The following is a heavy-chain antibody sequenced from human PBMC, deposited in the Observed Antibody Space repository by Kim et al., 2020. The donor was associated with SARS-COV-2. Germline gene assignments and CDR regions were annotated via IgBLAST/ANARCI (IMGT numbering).Heavy chain of an antibody. CDR2: INHSGST. Sequence: SETLSLTCAVYGGSFSDYYWSWIRQPPGKGLEWIGEINHSGSTNYNASLKSRVTISVDTSKNQFSLKLSSVTAAETAVYYGARCGKVVTAMIAHAFDIWGQGTMVTVS. V-gene: IGHV4-34*01. CDR3: ARCGKVVTAMIAHAFDI. CDR1: GGSFSDYY. J-gene: IGHJ3*02. D-gene: IGHD2-21*02.